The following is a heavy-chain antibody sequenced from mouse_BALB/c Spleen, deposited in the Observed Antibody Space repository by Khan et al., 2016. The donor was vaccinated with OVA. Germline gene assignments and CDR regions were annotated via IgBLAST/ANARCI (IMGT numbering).Heavy chain of an antibody. CDR3: ARGAFYYGRGKNAWFDY. CDR2: INTYTGEP. V-gene: IGHV9-3-1*01. CDR1: GYIFTNYG. D-gene: IGHD1-1*01. Sequence: QVQLKQSGPELKKPGETVKISCKASGYIFTNYGMNWVKQAPGQGLKWMGWINTYTGEPTYADDFRGRFAFSLDTSASTAYLQINNLQNEDTATYFCARGAFYYGRGKNAWFDYWGQGTLVTVAA. J-gene: IGHJ3*01.